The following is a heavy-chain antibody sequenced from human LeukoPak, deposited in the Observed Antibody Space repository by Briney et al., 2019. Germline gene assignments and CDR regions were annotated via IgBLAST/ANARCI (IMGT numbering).Heavy chain of an antibody. CDR1: GGSITNTNY. Sequence: PSETLSLTCGVSGGSITNTNYWAWVRQPPGKGLEWIGEVNLQGSTNYNPSLMGRVAISVDTSENHISLQLTSVTAADTAVYYCAREGGPYRPLDYSGQGTLVTVSS. CDR2: VNLQGST. V-gene: IGHV4-4*02. CDR3: AREGGPYRPLDY. J-gene: IGHJ4*02.